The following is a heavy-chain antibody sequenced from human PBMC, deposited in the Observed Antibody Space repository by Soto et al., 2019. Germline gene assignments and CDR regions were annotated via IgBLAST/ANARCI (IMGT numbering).Heavy chain of an antibody. CDR2: IRSKAYGGTT. J-gene: IGHJ4*02. D-gene: IGHD6-6*01. V-gene: IGHV3-49*03. CDR3: TRAQQAARSLKFDY. CDR1: GFTFGDYA. Sequence: GGSLRLSCTASGFTFGDYAMSWFRQAPGKGLEWVGFIRSKAYGGTTEYAASVKGRFTISRDDSKSIAYLQMNSLKTEDTAVYYCTRAQQAARSLKFDYWGQGTLVTVSS.